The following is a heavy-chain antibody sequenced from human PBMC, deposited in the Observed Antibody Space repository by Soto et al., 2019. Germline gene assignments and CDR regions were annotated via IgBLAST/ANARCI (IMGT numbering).Heavy chain of an antibody. Sequence: ASVKVSCKASGYTFTSYAMHWVRQAPGQRLEWMGWINAGNGNTKYSQKFQGRVTITRDTSASTAYMELSSLRSEDTAVYYCARNMVRGVISSGPRSYVGYWGQGTLVTVSS. CDR1: GYTFTSYA. D-gene: IGHD3-10*01. V-gene: IGHV1-3*01. J-gene: IGHJ4*02. CDR2: INAGNGNT. CDR3: ARNMVRGVISSGPRSYVGY.